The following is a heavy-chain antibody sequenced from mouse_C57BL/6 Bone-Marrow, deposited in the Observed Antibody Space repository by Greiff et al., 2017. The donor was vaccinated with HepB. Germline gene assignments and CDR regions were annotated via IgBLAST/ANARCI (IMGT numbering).Heavy chain of an antibody. CDR1: GYAFSSSW. J-gene: IGHJ1*03. D-gene: IGHD1-1*01. CDR2: IYPGDGDT. V-gene: IGHV1-82*01. Sequence: QVQLQQSGPELVKPGASVKISCKASGYAFSSSWMNWVKQRPGKGLEWIGRIYPGDGDTNYNGKFKGKATLTVDKSSSTAHMELLSLTSEDFAVYYCARKGLLRSYWYFDVWGTGTTVTVSS. CDR3: ARKGLLRSYWYFDV.